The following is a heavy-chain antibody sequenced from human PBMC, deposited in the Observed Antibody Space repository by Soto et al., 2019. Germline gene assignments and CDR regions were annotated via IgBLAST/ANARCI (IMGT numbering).Heavy chain of an antibody. CDR3: ARIIGYCRNNDCSWTFDV. V-gene: IGHV5-51*01. CDR1: GYSSISYW. J-gene: IGHJ3*01. D-gene: IGHD2-15*01. CDR2: FYPGDSTS. Sequence: PGESLKISCKTSGYSSISYWVAWVRQLPGKGLEWMGTFYPGDSTSTYSPSFQGQVTISVDTSITTAYLQLNSLKASDTAMYYCARIIGYCRNNDCSWTFDVWGQGTMVTVSS.